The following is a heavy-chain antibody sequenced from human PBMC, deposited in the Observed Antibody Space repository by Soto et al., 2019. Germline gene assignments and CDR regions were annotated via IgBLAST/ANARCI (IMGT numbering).Heavy chain of an antibody. CDR3: ARDLGLEAGTGPPMDV. D-gene: IGHD6-19*01. V-gene: IGHV3-30-3*01. Sequence: GGSLRLSCAASGFTFSSYAMHWVRQAPGKGLEWVAVISYDGSNKYYADSVKGRFTISRDNSKNTLYLQMNSLRAEDTAVYYCARDLGLEAGTGPPMDVWGQGTTVTVSS. CDR2: ISYDGSNK. CDR1: GFTFSSYA. J-gene: IGHJ6*02.